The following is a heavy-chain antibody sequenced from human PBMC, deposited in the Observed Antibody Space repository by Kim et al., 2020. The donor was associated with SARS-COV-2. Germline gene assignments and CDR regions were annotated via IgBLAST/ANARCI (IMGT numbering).Heavy chain of an antibody. J-gene: IGHJ4*02. Sequence: ASVKVSCKASGDTFTGYYMHWVRQAPGQGLEWMGRINPNSGDTNYAQKFQGRVTMTRDTSVSTAYMELSRLRSDDTAVYYCARGVAYNYGAGDYWGQGTLVTVSS. CDR3: ARGVAYNYGAGDY. CDR2: INPNSGDT. CDR1: GDTFTGYY. D-gene: IGHD5-18*01. V-gene: IGHV1-2*06.